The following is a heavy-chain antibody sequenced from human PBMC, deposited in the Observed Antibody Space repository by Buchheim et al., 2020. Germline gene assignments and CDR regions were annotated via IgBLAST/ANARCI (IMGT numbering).Heavy chain of an antibody. Sequence: EVQLLESGGGLVQPGGSLRLSCAASGFTFSNYAMTWVRQAPGKGLEWVSVISGGAGSIFYADSVKGRFIVSRDNSKNTLHRQMNSLRVEDTAVYYCAKETRSSVYYGRDVWGKGTT. CDR3: AKETRSSVYYGRDV. J-gene: IGHJ6*04. CDR1: GFTFSNYA. CDR2: ISGGAGSI. D-gene: IGHD2-2*01. V-gene: IGHV3-23*01.